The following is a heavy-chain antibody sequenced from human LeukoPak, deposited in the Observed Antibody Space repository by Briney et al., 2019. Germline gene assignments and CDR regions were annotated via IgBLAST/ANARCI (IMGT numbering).Heavy chain of an antibody. Sequence: GGSLRLSCAASGFTFSSLAMSWVRQAPGKGLEWVSGISGSGGYTYYADSVKGRFTISRDNSKNTLYLQMNSLRAEDTAVYYCAKSPGRSGYVHDDLDIWGQGTVVTVSS. V-gene: IGHV3-23*01. D-gene: IGHD3-3*01. J-gene: IGHJ3*02. CDR2: ISGSGGYT. CDR1: GFTFSSLA. CDR3: AKSPGRSGYVHDDLDI.